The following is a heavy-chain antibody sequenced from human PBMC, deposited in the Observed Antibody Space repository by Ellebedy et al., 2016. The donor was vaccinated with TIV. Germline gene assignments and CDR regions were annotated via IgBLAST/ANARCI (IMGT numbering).Heavy chain of an antibody. D-gene: IGHD3-10*01. J-gene: IGHJ4*02. CDR1: GYTFTNYA. Sequence: ASVKVSXXASGYTFTNYAIHWVRQAPGQRLEWMGWINGDKGDAEYSQKFQGRVTITADKSTSTAYMELSSLRSEDTAVYYCARDGDARMVDFDYWGQGTLVTVSP. V-gene: IGHV1-3*01. CDR2: INGDKGDA. CDR3: ARDGDARMVDFDY.